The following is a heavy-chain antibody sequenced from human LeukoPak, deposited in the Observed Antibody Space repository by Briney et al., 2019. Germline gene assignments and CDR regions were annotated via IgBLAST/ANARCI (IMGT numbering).Heavy chain of an antibody. D-gene: IGHD3-22*01. J-gene: IGHJ4*02. CDR3: AKGGGYYYDSSGYLDY. CDR1: GFTFSSYA. V-gene: IGHV3-23*01. Sequence: RGSLRLSCAASGFTFSSYAMSWVRQAPGKGLEWVSAISGSGGSTYYADSVKGRFTISRDNSKNTLYLQMNSLRAEDTAVYYCAKGGGYYYDSSGYLDYWGQGTLVTVSS. CDR2: ISGSGGST.